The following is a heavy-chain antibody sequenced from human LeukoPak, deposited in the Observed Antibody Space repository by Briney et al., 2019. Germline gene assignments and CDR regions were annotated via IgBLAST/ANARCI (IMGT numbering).Heavy chain of an antibody. Sequence: GGALELSCAGSGFTFQTFGMDWGRQPPGKGLEGVALISFDGRYTYYTSSGKGRFTISRDNSKDTLYLQMDSLRVEDTAVYYCAKDRSGMAYHFDFWGQGTLVTVSS. CDR2: ISFDGRYT. D-gene: IGHD2-2*02. CDR3: AKDRSGMAYHFDF. V-gene: IGHV3-30*18. CDR1: GFTFQTFG. J-gene: IGHJ4*02.